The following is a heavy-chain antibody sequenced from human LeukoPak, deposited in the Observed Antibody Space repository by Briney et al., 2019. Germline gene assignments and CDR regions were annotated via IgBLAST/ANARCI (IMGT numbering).Heavy chain of an antibody. CDR1: GFTFSSYS. V-gene: IGHV3-21*01. J-gene: IGHJ3*02. Sequence: GGSLRLSCAASGFTFSSYSMNWVRQAPGKGLEWVSSISSSSYIYYADSVKGRFTISRDNAKNSLYLQMNSLRAEDTAVYYCARQCCHYSSFDIWGQGTMVTVSS. D-gene: IGHD4-11*01. CDR3: ARQCCHYSSFDI. CDR2: ISSSSYI.